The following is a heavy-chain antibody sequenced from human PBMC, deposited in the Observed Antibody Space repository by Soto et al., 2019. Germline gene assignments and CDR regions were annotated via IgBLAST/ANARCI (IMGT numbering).Heavy chain of an antibody. CDR2: INHSGST. Sequence: QVQLQQWGAGLLKPSETLSLTCAVYGGSFSGYYCSWIRQPPGKGLEWIGEINHSGSTNYNPSLKSRVTISVDTSKKQFSLKLGSVTAADTAVYYCARFPRPGYAKGPIDYWGQVTLVTVSS. V-gene: IGHV4-34*01. J-gene: IGHJ4*02. D-gene: IGHD2-2*01. CDR3: ARFPRPGYAKGPIDY. CDR1: GGSFSGYY.